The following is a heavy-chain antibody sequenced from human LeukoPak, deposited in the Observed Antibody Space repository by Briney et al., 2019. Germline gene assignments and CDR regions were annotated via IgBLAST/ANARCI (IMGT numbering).Heavy chain of an antibody. CDR3: AREAPYYYDSSGYPRVNYYYGMDV. CDR1: GGSISSGGYS. Sequence: SQTLSLTCAVSGGSISSGGYSWSWIRQPPGKGLEWIGYIYHSGSTYYNPSLKSRVTISVDRSKNQSSLKLSSVTAADTAVYYCAREAPYYYDSSGYPRVNYYYGMDVWGQGTTVTVSS. J-gene: IGHJ6*02. V-gene: IGHV4-30-2*01. CDR2: IYHSGST. D-gene: IGHD3-22*01.